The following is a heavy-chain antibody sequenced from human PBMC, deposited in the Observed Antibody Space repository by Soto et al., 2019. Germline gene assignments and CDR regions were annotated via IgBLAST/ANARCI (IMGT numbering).Heavy chain of an antibody. CDR3: ARGHYDYIWGSYRYGFEY. Sequence: QVQLVQSGAEVKKPGSSVKVSCKASGDTFSSYTINWVRQAPGQGLEWMGGIIPIFGTANYAQKFQGRVTITADESTSTAYMELSSLRSEDTAVYYCARGHYDYIWGSYRYGFEYWGQGALVTVSS. D-gene: IGHD3-16*02. J-gene: IGHJ4*02. CDR1: GDTFSSYT. CDR2: IIPIFGTA. V-gene: IGHV1-69*12.